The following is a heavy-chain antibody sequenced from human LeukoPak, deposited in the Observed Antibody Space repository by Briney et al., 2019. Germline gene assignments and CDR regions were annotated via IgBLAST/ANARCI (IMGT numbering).Heavy chain of an antibody. CDR3: ARQKYFDY. V-gene: IGHV4-61*08. J-gene: IGHJ4*02. CDR2: IHYSGTT. Sequence: SETLSLTCTVSGGSISSGGCYWSWIRQPPGKGLEWIGYIHYSGTTNYNPSLKSRVTMSLDTSKNQFSLKLSSVTAADTAVYYCARQKYFDYWGQGTLVTVSS. CDR1: GGSISSGGCY.